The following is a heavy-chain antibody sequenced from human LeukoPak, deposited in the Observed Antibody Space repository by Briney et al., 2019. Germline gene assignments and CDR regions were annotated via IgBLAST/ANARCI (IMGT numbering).Heavy chain of an antibody. Sequence: SETLSLTCTVSGGSISSSSYYWGWIRQPPGKGLEWIGSIYYSGSTYYNPSLKSRVTISVDTSKNQFSLKLSSVTAADTAVYYRAKGDTVAGTFDYWGQGTLVTVSS. CDR3: AKGDTVAGTFDY. CDR2: IYYSGST. D-gene: IGHD6-19*01. V-gene: IGHV4-39*01. CDR1: GGSISSSSYY. J-gene: IGHJ4*02.